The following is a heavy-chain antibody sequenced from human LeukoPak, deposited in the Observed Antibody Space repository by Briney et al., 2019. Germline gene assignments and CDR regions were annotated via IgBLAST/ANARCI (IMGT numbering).Heavy chain of an antibody. V-gene: IGHV4-59*01. D-gene: IGHD1-1*01. Sequence: SETLSLTCTFSGAPISLYYWTWIRQPPGKGLEWIGYIYYTGNSNYNSTLKSRVTMSIDASKKQFSLNLSAVTAADTAVHYCASLHIRHLTLEVWGRGTTVTVSS. J-gene: IGHJ6*02. CDR3: ASLHIRHLTLEV. CDR2: IYYTGNS. CDR1: GAPISLYY.